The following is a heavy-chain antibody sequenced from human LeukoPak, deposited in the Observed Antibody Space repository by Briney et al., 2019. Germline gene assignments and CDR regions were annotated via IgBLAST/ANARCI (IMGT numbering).Heavy chain of an antibody. J-gene: IGHJ5*02. CDR3: ARHEAVRMQLVKLDWFDP. Sequence: SETLSLTCTVSGGSISGYYWSWIRQPPGKGLEWVGYISYSGSTNYKPSLKSRVTISVDTSKNQFSLKLSSVTAADTAVYYCARHEAVRMQLVKLDWFDPWGQGTLVTVSS. V-gene: IGHV4-59*08. CDR2: ISYSGST. D-gene: IGHD6-13*01. CDR1: GGSISGYY.